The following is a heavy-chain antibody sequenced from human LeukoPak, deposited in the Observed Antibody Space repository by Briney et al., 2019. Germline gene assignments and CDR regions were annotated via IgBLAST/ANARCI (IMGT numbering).Heavy chain of an antibody. J-gene: IGHJ6*03. Sequence: PGGSLRLSCAASGFTFSTYWMHWVRQAPGKGLVWVSRISSDASITSYADPVKGRFTISRDNAKNTLYLQMNSLRAEDTAVYYCARFAAGGSYYYYMDVWGKGTTVTVSS. D-gene: IGHD6-25*01. V-gene: IGHV3-74*01. CDR3: ARFAAGGSYYYYMDV. CDR2: ISSDASIT. CDR1: GFTFSTYW.